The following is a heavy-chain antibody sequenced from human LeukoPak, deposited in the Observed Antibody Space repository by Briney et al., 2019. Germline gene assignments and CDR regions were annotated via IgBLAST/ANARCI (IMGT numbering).Heavy chain of an antibody. Sequence: ASVKVSCKASGYSFIGYYIHWVRQAPGQGHEWMGWINPNSGGANYAQKFQGRVTMTRDTSISTVYMELTRLRSDDTAMYYCAKSTNWGSISDGFDIWGQGTMVTVAS. J-gene: IGHJ3*02. CDR2: INPNSGGA. CDR3: AKSTNWGSISDGFDI. V-gene: IGHV1-2*02. CDR1: GYSFIGYY. D-gene: IGHD7-27*01.